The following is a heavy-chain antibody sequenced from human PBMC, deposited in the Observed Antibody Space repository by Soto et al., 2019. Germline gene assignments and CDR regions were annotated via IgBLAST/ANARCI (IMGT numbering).Heavy chain of an antibody. V-gene: IGHV3-23*01. D-gene: IGHD3-3*01. CDR2: ISGSGGST. Sequence: GGSLSLSCAAPGFTFSSYAMSWVRQAPGKGLEWVSAISGSGGSTYYADSVKGRFTISRDNSKNTLYLQMNSLRAEDTAVYYCASQYYDFWSGWRGGYYYYGMDVWGQGTTVTVSS. J-gene: IGHJ6*02. CDR1: GFTFSSYA. CDR3: ASQYYDFWSGWRGGYYYYGMDV.